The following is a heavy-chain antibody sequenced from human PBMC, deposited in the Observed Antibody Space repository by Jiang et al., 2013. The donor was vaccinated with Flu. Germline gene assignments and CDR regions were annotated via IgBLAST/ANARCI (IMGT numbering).Heavy chain of an antibody. Sequence: LLKPSETLSLTCTVSGGSISSSSYYWGWIRQPPGKGLEWIGSIYYSGSTYYNPSLKSRVTISVDTSKNQFSLKLSSVTAADTAVYYCATGVRGVSEGDYWGQGTLVTVSS. CDR3: ATGVRGVSEGDY. CDR1: GGSISSSSYY. CDR2: IYYSGST. J-gene: IGHJ4*02. V-gene: IGHV4-39*01. D-gene: IGHD3-10*01.